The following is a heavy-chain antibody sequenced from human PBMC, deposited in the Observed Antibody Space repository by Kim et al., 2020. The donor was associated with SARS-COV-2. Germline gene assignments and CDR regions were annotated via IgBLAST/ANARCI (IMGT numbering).Heavy chain of an antibody. CDR3: AGSPAWSPAWISGSYYYFDY. D-gene: IGHD1-26*01. CDR2: MNPNSANT. Sequence: ASVKVSCKASGYTFTSYDINWVRQATGQGLEWIGWMNPNSANTGYAQKFQGRVTMTRNTSITTAYMELSSLRSEDTAVYYCAGSPAWSPAWISGSYYYFDYWGQGALVTVAS. CDR1: GYTFTSYD. J-gene: IGHJ4*02. V-gene: IGHV1-8*01.